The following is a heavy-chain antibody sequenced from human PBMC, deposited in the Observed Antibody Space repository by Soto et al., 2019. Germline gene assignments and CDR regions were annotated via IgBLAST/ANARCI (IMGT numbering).Heavy chain of an antibody. V-gene: IGHV4-30-4*01. CDR1: GGSVSSGDFY. J-gene: IGHJ5*02. D-gene: IGHD2-2*01. CDR2: MYYSGST. Sequence: SETLSLTCTVSGGSVSSGDFYWSWIRQPPGKGLEWIGYMYYSGSTHYNPSLKSRIAISVDTSKNQFSLKLSSVTAADTAVYYCARVPDRWGQGTLVTVSS. CDR3: ARVPDR.